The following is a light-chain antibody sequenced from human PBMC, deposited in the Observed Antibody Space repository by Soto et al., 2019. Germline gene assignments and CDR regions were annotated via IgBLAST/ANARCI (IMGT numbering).Light chain of an antibody. CDR1: QSVDIN. CDR2: GAA. V-gene: IGKV3-15*01. Sequence: IILALYPATLSVSAGERVSISCRASQSVDINLAWYQQKPGQAPRLLSYGAATKATDMPGRFSGRGSGTEFTLTISSLQSEDFAVDYCQQYRNWHRTLGQGTKVDI. J-gene: IGKJ1*01. CDR3: QQYRNWHRT.